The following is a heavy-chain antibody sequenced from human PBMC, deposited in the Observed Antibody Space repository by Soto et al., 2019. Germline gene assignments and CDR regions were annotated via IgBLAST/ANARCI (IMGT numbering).Heavy chain of an antibody. J-gene: IGHJ4*02. CDR3: AKAGGIAVPGSHLDY. Sequence: PGGSLRLSCAASGFTFSSYAISWVRQAPGKGLEWVSAISGTGSSANYADSVEGRFTISRDNSKNTLYLQMSSLRAEDTAVYYCAKAGGIAVPGSHLDYWGQGTLVTVSS. D-gene: IGHD6-19*01. CDR2: ISGTGSSA. V-gene: IGHV3-23*01. CDR1: GFTFSSYA.